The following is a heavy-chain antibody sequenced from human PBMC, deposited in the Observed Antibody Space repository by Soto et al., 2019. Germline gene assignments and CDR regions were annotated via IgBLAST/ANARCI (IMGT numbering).Heavy chain of an antibody. CDR2: IRGSGDTT. CDR3: AKDGGGGFIAGIDY. V-gene: IGHV3-23*01. Sequence: LRLSCAASGFTFSTFAMSWVRQAPGKGLEWVSAIRGSGDTTYYADSVKGRFTISRDNSKNTLYLQMNSLRAEDTAVFYCAKDGGGGFIAGIDYWGQGTLVTLSS. J-gene: IGHJ4*02. CDR1: GFTFSTFA. D-gene: IGHD3-16*01.